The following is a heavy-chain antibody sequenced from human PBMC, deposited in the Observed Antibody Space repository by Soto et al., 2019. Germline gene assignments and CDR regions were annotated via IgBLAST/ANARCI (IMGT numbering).Heavy chain of an antibody. CDR1: GFTFSDYA. D-gene: IGHD6-19*01. CDR3: VKGQGSGWYHSS. J-gene: IGHJ5*02. V-gene: IGHV3-23*01. Sequence: EVQLLESEGNLVQPGGSLRLSCAASGFTFSDYAMTWVRQAPGKGLEWVSSISHSGGTIYYADSVKGRFTISRDNSKNTLYLQLNSLTVEDTALYYCVKGQGSGWYHSSWGQGTLVTVSS. CDR2: ISHSGGTI.